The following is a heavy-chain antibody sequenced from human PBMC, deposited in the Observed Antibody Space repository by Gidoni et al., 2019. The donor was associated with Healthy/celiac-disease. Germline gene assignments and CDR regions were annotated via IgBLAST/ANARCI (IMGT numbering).Heavy chain of an antibody. D-gene: IGHD6-19*01. V-gene: IGHV3-23*01. CDR2: ISGSGGST. CDR1: GFPFSSYA. J-gene: IGHJ4*02. CDR3: AKVAIAVAGTFIDY. Sequence: EVQLLESGGGLVQPGGSLRLSCPASGFPFSSYAMSGVRQAPGKGLEWVSAISGSGGSTYYADSVKGRFTITRDNSKNTLYLQMNSLRAEDTAVYYCAKVAIAVAGTFIDYWGQGTLVTVSS.